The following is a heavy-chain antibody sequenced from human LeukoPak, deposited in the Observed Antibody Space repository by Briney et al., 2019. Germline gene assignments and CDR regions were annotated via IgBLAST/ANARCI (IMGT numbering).Heavy chain of an antibody. CDR2: IYYSGST. D-gene: IGHD7-27*01. J-gene: IGHJ4*02. Sequence: SETLSLTCTVSGGSVSNYYWTWIRQPPGKGLEWIGYIYYSGSTNYNPSLKSRVTISVDTSKNQFSLELSSVTAADTAVYYCARGWGYFDYWGQGTLVTVSS. CDR3: ARGWGYFDY. CDR1: GGSVSNYY. V-gene: IGHV4-59*02.